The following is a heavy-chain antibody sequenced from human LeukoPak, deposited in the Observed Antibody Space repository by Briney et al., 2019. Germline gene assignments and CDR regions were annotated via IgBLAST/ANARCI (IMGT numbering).Heavy chain of an antibody. CDR3: VRGGICGMSGRITIRYHF. CDR2: IKEDGSDK. Sequence: GGSLRLSCSASAFTFSAYWMTWVRQAPGKGLEWVATIKEDGSDKYYVDSVRGRFTISRDNAENSVYLQMDRLTAEATALYFCVRGGICGMSGRITIRYHFWGQGTLVTVSA. CDR1: AFTFSAYW. D-gene: IGHD5-24*01. J-gene: IGHJ4*02. V-gene: IGHV3-7*05.